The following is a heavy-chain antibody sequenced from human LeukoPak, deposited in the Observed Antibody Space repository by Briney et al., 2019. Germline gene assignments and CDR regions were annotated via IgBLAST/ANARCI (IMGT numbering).Heavy chain of an antibody. CDR3: ARDLDYSNYGVFYYYYMDV. V-gene: IGHV1-46*03. J-gene: IGHJ6*03. D-gene: IGHD4-11*01. CDR2: INPSGGST. Sequence: GASVKVSCKASGYTFTSYYMHWVRQAPGQGLEWMGLINPSGGSTSYAQKFQGRVTMARDTSTSTVYMGLSSLRSEDTAVYYCARDLDYSNYGVFYYYYMDVWGKGTTVTVSS. CDR1: GYTFTSYY.